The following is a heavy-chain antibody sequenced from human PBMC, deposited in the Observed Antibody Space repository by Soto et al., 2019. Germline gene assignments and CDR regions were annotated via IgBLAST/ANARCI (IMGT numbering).Heavy chain of an antibody. J-gene: IGHJ3*02. V-gene: IGHV1-3*01. CDR1: GYTFTSYA. CDR2: INAGNGNT. D-gene: IGHD2-15*01. CDR3: ARADCSGGSCYRAFDI. Sequence: QVQLVQSGAEVKKPGASVKVSCKASGYTFTSYAMHWVRQAPGQRLEWMGWINAGNGNTKYSQKFQGRVTITRDTSASTAYMELSRLRSEDTAVYYCARADCSGGSCYRAFDIWGQGTMVTVSS.